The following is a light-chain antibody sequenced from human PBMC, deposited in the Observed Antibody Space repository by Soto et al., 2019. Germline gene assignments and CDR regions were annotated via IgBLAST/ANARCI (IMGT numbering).Light chain of an antibody. Sequence: EIVLTQSPGTLSLSPGERSTLSCRASQTVRNNYLAWYQQKPGQAPRLLIYDASSRAAGIPDRFSGSGSETDFTLTISRLEPEDFAVYYCQQYDNSPITFGQGTRLEI. CDR2: DAS. CDR3: QQYDNSPIT. CDR1: QTVRNNY. J-gene: IGKJ5*01. V-gene: IGKV3-20*01.